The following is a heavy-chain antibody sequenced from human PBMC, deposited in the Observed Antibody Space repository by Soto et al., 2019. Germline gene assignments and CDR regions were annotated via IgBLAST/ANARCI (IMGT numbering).Heavy chain of an antibody. Sequence: QVQLQESGPGLVEPSGTLSLTCAVSGGSTSRTNWWSWVRQPPGQGLEWIGEMWHSGTTNYKPSLKSRVTISVDKSKNQFSLKLSSVTAADTALYYCARDDSGDDFDLWGRGTLVTVSS. J-gene: IGHJ2*01. CDR2: MWHSGTT. D-gene: IGHD4-17*01. V-gene: IGHV4-4*02. CDR3: ARDDSGDDFDL. CDR1: GGSTSRTNW.